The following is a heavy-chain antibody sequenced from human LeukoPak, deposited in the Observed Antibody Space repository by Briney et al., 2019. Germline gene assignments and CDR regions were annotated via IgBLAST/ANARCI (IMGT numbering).Heavy chain of an antibody. CDR2: IYTSGST. Sequence: SETLSLTCTVSGGSISSYYWSWIRQPAGKGLEWIGRIYTSGSTNYNPSLKSRVTMSVDTSKNQFSLKLSSVTAADTAVYYCARQGPGEGQLLNQEYYYYGMDVWGQGTTVTVSS. V-gene: IGHV4-4*07. J-gene: IGHJ6*02. CDR1: GGSISSYY. D-gene: IGHD2-2*02. CDR3: ARQGPGEGQLLNQEYYYYGMDV.